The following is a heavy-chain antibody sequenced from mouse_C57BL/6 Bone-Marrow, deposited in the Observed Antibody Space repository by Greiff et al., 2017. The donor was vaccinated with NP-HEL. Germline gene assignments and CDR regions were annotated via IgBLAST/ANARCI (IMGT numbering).Heavy chain of an antibody. Sequence: VQLQQSGAELARPGASVKLSCKASGYTFTSYGISWVKQRTGQGLEWIGEIYPRSGNTYYYEKFKGKATLTADKSSSIAYMKISSLKSEDSAVYFCARGELRFDYWGQGTTITVSS. V-gene: IGHV1-81*01. CDR3: ARGELRFDY. CDR1: GYTFTSYG. D-gene: IGHD1-1*01. CDR2: IYPRSGNT. J-gene: IGHJ2*01.